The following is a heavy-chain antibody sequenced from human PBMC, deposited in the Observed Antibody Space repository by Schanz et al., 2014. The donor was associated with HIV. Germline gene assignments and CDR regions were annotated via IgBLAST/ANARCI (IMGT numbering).Heavy chain of an antibody. CDR1: GFTFTDNY. J-gene: IGHJ4*02. Sequence: VQLVEAGGGLVKPGGALRLSCAASGFTFTDNYMSWIRPAPGKGQEWLSYISVNGATREYADSVKGRFTISRDNARTSLYLQMNSLRAEDTAVYYCARVFGRTYGLPDYWGQGTLVTVSS. D-gene: IGHD3-10*01. CDR3: ARVFGRTYGLPDY. V-gene: IGHV3-11*01. CDR2: ISVNGATR.